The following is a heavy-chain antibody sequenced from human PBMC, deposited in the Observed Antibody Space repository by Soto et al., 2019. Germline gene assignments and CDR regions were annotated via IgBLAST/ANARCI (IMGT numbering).Heavy chain of an antibody. D-gene: IGHD6-19*01. Sequence: PGGSLRLSCAASGFSFNNYGMTWVRQAPGKGLEWVSHITPNGGSTNYADSVKGRLTISRDNSKDMLFLQMNGLRVEDTAVYYCAKVRAVAGSSMNYWGQGTLVTVSS. V-gene: IGHV3-23*01. CDR2: ITPNGGST. CDR1: GFSFNNYG. CDR3: AKVRAVAGSSMNY. J-gene: IGHJ4*02.